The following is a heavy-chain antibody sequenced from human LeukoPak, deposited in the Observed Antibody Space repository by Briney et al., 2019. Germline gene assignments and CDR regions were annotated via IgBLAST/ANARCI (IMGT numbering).Heavy chain of an antibody. CDR2: IYYSGST. CDR1: GGSISSGGYY. CDR3: ARVAVGLLTWIDP. Sequence: SQTLSLTCTVSGGSISSGGYYWSWVRQHPGTGLEWIGYIYYSGSTYYNPSLKSRVTISVDTSKNQFSLKLSSVTAADTAVYYCARVAVGLLTWIDPWGQGTLVTVSS. J-gene: IGHJ5*02. V-gene: IGHV4-31*03. D-gene: IGHD1-26*01.